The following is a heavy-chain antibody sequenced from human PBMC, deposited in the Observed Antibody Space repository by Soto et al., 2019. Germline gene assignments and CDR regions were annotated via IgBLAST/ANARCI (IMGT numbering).Heavy chain of an antibody. Sequence: ASVKVSCKASGYTFTSYGISWVRQAPGQGLEWMGWISAYNGNTNYAQKLQGRVTMTTDTSTSTAYMELRSLRSDDTAVYYCARETTMGYYDSSGYVGGAFDIWGQGTMVT. CDR3: ARETTMGYYDSSGYVGGAFDI. V-gene: IGHV1-18*01. J-gene: IGHJ3*02. CDR1: GYTFTSYG. D-gene: IGHD3-22*01. CDR2: ISAYNGNT.